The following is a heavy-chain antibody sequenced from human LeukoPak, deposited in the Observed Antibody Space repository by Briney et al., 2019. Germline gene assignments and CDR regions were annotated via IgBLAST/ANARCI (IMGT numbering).Heavy chain of an antibody. J-gene: IGHJ4*02. CDR2: IYYSGST. D-gene: IGHD3-22*01. CDR3: ARDGAAYYYDSSGYYLEGWVFDY. CDR1: GCSISSSSYY. Sequence: SETLSITCTVSGCSISSSSYYWGWIRQPPGKGLEWIGYIYYSGSTHYNPSLKSRVTISVDTSKNQFSLKLSSVTAADTAVYYCARDGAAYYYDSSGYYLEGWVFDYWGQGTLVTVSS. V-gene: IGHV4-61*01.